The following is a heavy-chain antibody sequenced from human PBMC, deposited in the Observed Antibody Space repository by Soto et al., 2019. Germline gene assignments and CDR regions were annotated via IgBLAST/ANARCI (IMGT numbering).Heavy chain of an antibody. Sequence: EVQLVESGGGLVQPGGSLRLSCAASGFTFSSYWMHWVRQAPGKGLVWASRINSDGSSTSYADSVKGRFTISRDNAKNTLYLQMNSLRAEDTAVYYCARDSLYDFWSGYYYTWFDPWGQGTLVTVSS. CDR1: GFTFSSYW. CDR2: INSDGSST. J-gene: IGHJ5*02. D-gene: IGHD3-3*01. V-gene: IGHV3-74*01. CDR3: ARDSLYDFWSGYYYTWFDP.